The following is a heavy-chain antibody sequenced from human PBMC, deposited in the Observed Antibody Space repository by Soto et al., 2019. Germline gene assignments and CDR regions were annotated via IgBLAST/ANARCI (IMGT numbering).Heavy chain of an antibody. CDR2: ISAYNGNT. CDR1: GYSFTNYG. Sequence: QDQLVQSGVEVKKPGASVKVSCKASGYSFTNYGITWVRQAPGQGFEWMRWISAYNGNTNYAQKFQGRVTLTTDASTSTAYLELRSLRSDDTAVYYCARDRGVAPPVAGNTHYYYYMDVWGKGTTVTVSS. D-gene: IGHD6-19*01. CDR3: ARDRGVAPPVAGNTHYYYYMDV. J-gene: IGHJ6*03. V-gene: IGHV1-18*01.